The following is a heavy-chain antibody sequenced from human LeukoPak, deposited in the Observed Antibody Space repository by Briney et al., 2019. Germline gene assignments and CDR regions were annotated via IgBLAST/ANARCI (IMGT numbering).Heavy chain of an antibody. J-gene: IGHJ4*02. Sequence: SETLSLTCTVSVGSISSSSYYWGWIRQPPGKGLEWIGSIYYSGSTYYNPSLKSRVTISVDTSKNQFSLKLSSVTAADTAVYYCARIAARGYFDYWGQGTLVTVSS. D-gene: IGHD6-6*01. CDR2: IYYSGST. V-gene: IGHV4-39*07. CDR3: ARIAARGYFDY. CDR1: VGSISSSSYY.